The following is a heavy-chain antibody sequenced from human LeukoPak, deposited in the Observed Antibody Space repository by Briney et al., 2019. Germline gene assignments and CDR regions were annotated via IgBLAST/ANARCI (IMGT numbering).Heavy chain of an antibody. CDR2: IWYDGSNK. V-gene: IGHV3-33*01. Sequence: GGSLRLSCAASGFTFSSYGMHWVRQAPGKGLEWVAVIWYDGSNKYYADSVKGRFTTSRDNSKNTLYLQMNSLRAEDTAVYYCARAPDERSYGMDVWGQGTTVTVSS. J-gene: IGHJ6*02. D-gene: IGHD1-1*01. CDR1: GFTFSSYG. CDR3: ARAPDERSYGMDV.